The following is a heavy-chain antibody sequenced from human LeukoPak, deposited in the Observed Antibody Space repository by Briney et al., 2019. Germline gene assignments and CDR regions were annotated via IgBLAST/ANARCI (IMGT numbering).Heavy chain of an antibody. V-gene: IGHV3-30*02. CDR1: GFTFSTYG. Sequence: GGSLRLSCAASGFTFSTYGMHWVRQAPGKGLEWVAYIQYDGSNQQYADSVKGRFIISRDNAKNSLYLQMNSLRAEDTAVYYCARDNRYSIFNWFDPWGQGTLVTVSS. CDR3: ARDNRYSIFNWFDP. CDR2: IQYDGSNQ. D-gene: IGHD6-13*01. J-gene: IGHJ5*02.